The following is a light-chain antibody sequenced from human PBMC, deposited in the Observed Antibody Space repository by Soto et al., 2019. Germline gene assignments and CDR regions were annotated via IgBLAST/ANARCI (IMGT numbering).Light chain of an antibody. CDR3: QVWDISSDHHV. CDR2: DDD. V-gene: IGLV3-21*02. CDR1: DIARKT. J-gene: IGLJ1*01. Sequence: SYELTQPPSVSVAPGQTARITCGGNDIARKTVHWYQQKPGQAPVLVVYDDDERPSGIPERFSGYNSGNTATLTISRVEAGDEADYYCQVWDISSDHHVFGTGTKLTVL.